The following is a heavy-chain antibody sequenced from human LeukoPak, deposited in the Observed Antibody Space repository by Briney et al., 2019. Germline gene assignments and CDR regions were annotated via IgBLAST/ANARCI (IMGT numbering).Heavy chain of an antibody. CDR3: GNYYDSSGYST. CDR1: GDSISSRSYY. CDR2: IYYSGST. J-gene: IGHJ5*02. Sequence: SETLSLTCTVSGDSISSRSYYWGWIRQPPGKGLEWIGSIYYSGSTYYNPSLKSRVTISVDTSKNQFSLKLSSVTAADTAVYYCGNYYDSSGYSTWGQGTLVTVSS. V-gene: IGHV4-39*07. D-gene: IGHD3-22*01.